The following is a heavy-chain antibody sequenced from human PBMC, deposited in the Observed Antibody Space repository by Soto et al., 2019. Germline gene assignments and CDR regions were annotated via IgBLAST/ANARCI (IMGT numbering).Heavy chain of an antibody. CDR2: IYYSGST. Sequence: SETLSLTCTVSGCSVSSYYWSWIRQPPGKGLEWIGYIYYSGSTNYNPSLKSRVTISVDTSKNQFSLKLSSVTAADTAVYYCARVFPDILTGYLRWFDPWGQGTLVTVSS. D-gene: IGHD3-9*01. V-gene: IGHV4-59*02. CDR3: ARVFPDILTGYLRWFDP. J-gene: IGHJ5*02. CDR1: GCSVSSYY.